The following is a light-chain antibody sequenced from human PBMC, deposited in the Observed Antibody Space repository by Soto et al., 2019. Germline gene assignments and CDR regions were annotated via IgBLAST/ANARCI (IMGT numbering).Light chain of an antibody. J-gene: IGLJ3*02. CDR3: HVWDSSSDHWV. CDR2: YVS. Sequence: SYELTQPPSVSVAPGKTARITCGGNNIGSKSVHWYQQKPGQARVLVIYYVSDRPSGNPERCSGSNSGNTATLTISRVEAGDEAYYYCHVWDSSSDHWVFGGGTKLTVL. CDR1: NIGSKS. V-gene: IGLV3-21*04.